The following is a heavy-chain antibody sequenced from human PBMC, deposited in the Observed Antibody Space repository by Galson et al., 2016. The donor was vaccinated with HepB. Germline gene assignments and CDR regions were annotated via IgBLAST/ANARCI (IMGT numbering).Heavy chain of an antibody. CDR1: GYTFSTYG. D-gene: IGHD3-10*01. J-gene: IGHJ4*02. Sequence: SVKVSCKASGYTFSTYGVSWVRQAPGQGLEWMGWINVYNGHTDYAQKLQGRVTVTTDTSTSTAYMELRSLTSDDTAVYYCARGGSGSYWRYYFDYWGQGTLVTVSS. V-gene: IGHV1-18*01. CDR2: INVYNGHT. CDR3: ARGGSGSYWRYYFDY.